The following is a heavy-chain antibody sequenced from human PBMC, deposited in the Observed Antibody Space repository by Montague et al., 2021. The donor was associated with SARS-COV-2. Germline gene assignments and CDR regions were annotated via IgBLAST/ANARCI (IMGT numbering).Heavy chain of an antibody. V-gene: IGHV3-9*01. J-gene: IGHJ6*01. CDR3: TLLQEHL. CDR2: ISWNSDTT. Sequence: SLRLSCATSGFTFNDYAMHWARQAPGKGLEWVSGISWNSDTTNYADSVKGRFTISRDNAENSLYLQMNSLHQGPIGLPPGTLLQEHLWG. CDR1: GFTFNDYA.